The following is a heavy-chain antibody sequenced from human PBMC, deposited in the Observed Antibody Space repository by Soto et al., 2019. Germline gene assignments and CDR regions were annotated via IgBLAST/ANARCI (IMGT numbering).Heavy chain of an antibody. CDR2: AYFTGST. Sequence: SETLSLTCTVSGDSINGYYWSWIRQPPGKGLEWLGYAYFTGSTNYNPSLKSRVTISVSTSKKQFSLRLTSVTAADTAVYYCARSLATPATNIDYWGQGTLVTVSS. CDR3: ARSLATPATNIDY. D-gene: IGHD6-6*01. CDR1: GDSINGYY. J-gene: IGHJ4*02. V-gene: IGHV4-59*01.